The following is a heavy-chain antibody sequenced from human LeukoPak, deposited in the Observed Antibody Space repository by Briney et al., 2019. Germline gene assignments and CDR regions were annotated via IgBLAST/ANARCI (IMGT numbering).Heavy chain of an antibody. Sequence: SETLSLTCTVSGGSISSSSYYWGWIRQPPGKGLEWIGYIYHSGSTYYNPSLKSRVTISVDRSKNQFSLKLSSVTAADTAVYYCARALLGYCTNGVCRDPRTYWYFDLWGRGTLVTVSS. CDR2: IYHSGST. J-gene: IGHJ2*01. D-gene: IGHD2-8*01. CDR1: GGSISSSSYY. CDR3: ARALLGYCTNGVCRDPRTYWYFDL. V-gene: IGHV4-30-2*01.